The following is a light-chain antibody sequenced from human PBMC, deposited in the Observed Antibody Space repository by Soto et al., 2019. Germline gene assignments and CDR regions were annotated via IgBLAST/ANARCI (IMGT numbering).Light chain of an antibody. CDR1: SSDVGGYKY. Sequence: QSALTQPASVSGSPGQSITISCTGTSSDVGGYKYVSWYQQHPGKAPKLIIYEVTNRPSGVSNRFSGSKSGNTASLIISGLQAEDEADYYCGSYTSDNSCVVFGGGTKVTVL. CDR2: EVT. J-gene: IGLJ2*01. V-gene: IGLV2-14*01. CDR3: GSYTSDNSCVV.